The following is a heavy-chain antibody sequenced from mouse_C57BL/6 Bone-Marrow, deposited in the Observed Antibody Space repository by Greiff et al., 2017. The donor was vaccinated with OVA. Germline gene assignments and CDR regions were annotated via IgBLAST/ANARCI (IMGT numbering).Heavy chain of an antibody. D-gene: IGHD2-10*02. CDR2: INPSSGYT. CDR3: ARGNSIPYAMDY. J-gene: IGHJ4*01. Sequence: QVQLQQSGAELARPGASVKMSCKASGYTFTSYTMHWVKQRPGQGLEWLGYINPSSGYTKYNQKFKDKATLTADKSSSTAYMQLSSLTSEDSAVYYCARGNSIPYAMDYWGQGTSVTVSS. CDR1: GYTFTSYT. V-gene: IGHV1-4*01.